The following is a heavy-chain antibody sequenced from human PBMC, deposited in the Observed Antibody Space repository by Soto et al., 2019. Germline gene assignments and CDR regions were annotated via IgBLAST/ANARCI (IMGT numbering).Heavy chain of an antibody. V-gene: IGHV3-23*01. CDR2: ISGSGGST. CDR1: GFIFSSYA. CDR3: AKGRSYYYYYGVDV. J-gene: IGHJ6*02. Sequence: GESLKISCAASGFIFSSYAMSWVRQAPGKGLEWVSAISGSGGSTYYADSVKGRFTISRDNSKSTLYLQMNSLRAEDTALYYCAKGRSYYYYYGVDVWGQGTTVTVSS.